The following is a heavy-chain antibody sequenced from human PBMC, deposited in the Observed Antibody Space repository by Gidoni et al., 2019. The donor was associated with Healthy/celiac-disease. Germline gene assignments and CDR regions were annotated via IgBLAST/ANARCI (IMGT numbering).Heavy chain of an antibody. Sequence: HVQLVQSGSEVQKAGSSVKVSCKASGGTFSSYAISWVRPALEEGREGMGGINPIFCEANYAKMFKGRVTITADESTSTAYMELSSLKAEDTAVFYCARERVCSGGSCYWRWFDPWGQGTLVTVSS. CDR3: ARERVCSGGSCYWRWFDP. CDR2: INPIFCEA. V-gene: IGHV1-69*01. D-gene: IGHD2-15*01. CDR1: GGTFSSYA. J-gene: IGHJ5*02.